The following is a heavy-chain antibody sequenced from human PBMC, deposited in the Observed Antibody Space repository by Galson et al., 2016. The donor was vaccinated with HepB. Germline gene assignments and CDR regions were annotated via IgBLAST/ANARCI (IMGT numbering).Heavy chain of an antibody. D-gene: IGHD6-19*01. CDR2: IYHTGTA. V-gene: IGHV4-31*03. CDR3: AGLALGNNRSVVRYFDL. J-gene: IGHJ2*01. CDR1: GASITSGGYH. Sequence: TLSLTCTVSGASITSGGYHWSWIRQHPEKGQEWIGYIYHTGTAYYNPSLKSRLHISVDTSKNQVSLELNSVTAADTAVYSCAGLALGNNRSVVRYFDLWGRGTLVTVSS.